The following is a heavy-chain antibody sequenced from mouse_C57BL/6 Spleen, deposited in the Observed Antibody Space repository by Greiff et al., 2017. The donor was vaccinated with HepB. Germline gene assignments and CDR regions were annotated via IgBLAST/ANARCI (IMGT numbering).Heavy chain of an antibody. V-gene: IGHV1-52*01. Sequence: VQLQQPGAELVRPGSSVKLSCKASGYTFTSYWMHWVKQSPIQGLEWIGNIDPSDSETHYNQKFKDKATLTVDKSSSTAYMQLSSLTSEDSAVYYCARGGYYDYYAMDYWGQGTSVTVSS. D-gene: IGHD2-3*01. CDR2: IDPSDSET. J-gene: IGHJ4*01. CDR1: GYTFTSYW. CDR3: ARGGYYDYYAMDY.